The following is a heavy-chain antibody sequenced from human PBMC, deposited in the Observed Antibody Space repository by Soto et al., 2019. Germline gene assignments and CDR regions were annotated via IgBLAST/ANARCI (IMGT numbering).Heavy chain of an antibody. D-gene: IGHD2-15*01. CDR3: SRGGSCRLPPNY. Sequence: EVQLVESGGGLAQPGRSLRLSCTASGFTFNDYAMHWVRQGPGKGLEWVAGISWNSVDIGYADSVKGRFSISRDNAKQPLYLQMNDLRPEDTALYYCSRGGSCRLPPNYWGQGTLVIVSS. J-gene: IGHJ4*02. V-gene: IGHV3-9*01. CDR1: GFTFNDYA. CDR2: ISWNSVDI.